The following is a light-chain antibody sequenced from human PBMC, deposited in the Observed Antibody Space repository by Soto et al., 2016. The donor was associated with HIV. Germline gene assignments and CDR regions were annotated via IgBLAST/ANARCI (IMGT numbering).Light chain of an antibody. CDR3: QVWDSSSDHVV. J-gene: IGLJ2*01. CDR1: NIGSKS. V-gene: IGLV3-21*03. CDR2: DDS. Sequence: SYELTQPPSVSVAPGKTANISCGGSNIGSKSVHWYQQKPGQAPVLVVYDDSDRPSGIPERFSGSNSGNTATLTISRVEAGDEADYYCQVWDSSSDHVVFGGGTKLTVL.